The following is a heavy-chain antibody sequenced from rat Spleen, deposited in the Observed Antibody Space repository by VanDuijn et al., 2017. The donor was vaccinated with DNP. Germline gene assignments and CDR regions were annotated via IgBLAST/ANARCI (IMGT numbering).Heavy chain of an antibody. Sequence: EVQLVESGGGLVQPGRSLRLSCVTSGFTFNIYWMSWIRQAPGKGLEWVASITDTGGSIYYPDSVKGRFTISRDNAQNTLYLQMSKLGSEDPAIYYCAKGPNYGGDSDYFDYWGLGVMVTVSS. D-gene: IGHD1-11*01. J-gene: IGHJ2*01. V-gene: IGHV5-31*01. CDR3: AKGPNYGGDSDYFDY. CDR2: ITDTGGSI. CDR1: GFTFNIYW.